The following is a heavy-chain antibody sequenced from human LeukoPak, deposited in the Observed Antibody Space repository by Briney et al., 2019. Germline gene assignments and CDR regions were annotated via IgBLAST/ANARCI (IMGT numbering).Heavy chain of an antibody. CDR2: ISSTSTTI. CDR1: GFTFSDYS. CDR3: ARDCYCSGGSCNPLLGYMDV. J-gene: IGHJ6*03. D-gene: IGHD2-15*01. V-gene: IGHV3-48*04. Sequence: PGGSLRLSCAASGFTFSDYSMEWVRQAPGKGLEWISYISSTSTTIYYAGSVKGRFTTSRDNAKNSLYLQMNSLRAEDTAVYYCARDCYCSGGSCNPLLGYMDVWGKGTTVTVSS.